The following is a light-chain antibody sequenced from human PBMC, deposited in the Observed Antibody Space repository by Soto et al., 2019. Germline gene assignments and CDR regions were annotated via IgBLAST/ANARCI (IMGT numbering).Light chain of an antibody. J-gene: IGLJ1*01. CDR2: DDA. V-gene: IGLV3-21*02. CDR3: HVWDSSSDHYV. CDR1: NLGSES. Sequence: SYELTQPPSVSVAPGQTARITCGGTNLGSESVHWYQQKPGQAPVLVVCDDADRPSGIPERFSGSNSGNTATLTISRVEAGDEADYYCHVWDSSSDHYVFGTGTKLTVL.